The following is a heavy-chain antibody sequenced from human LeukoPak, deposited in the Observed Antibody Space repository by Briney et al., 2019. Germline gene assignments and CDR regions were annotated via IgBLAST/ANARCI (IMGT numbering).Heavy chain of an antibody. CDR1: GGSISSYY. D-gene: IGHD6-25*01. Sequence: SETLSLTYTVSGGSISSYYWTWIRQPPGKGLEWIGYIYFSGSTNYNPSLKSRVTISVDTSKNQFSLKLSSVTAADTAVYYCARHSSGIDFWGQGTLVTVSS. V-gene: IGHV4-59*08. CDR3: ARHSSGIDF. J-gene: IGHJ4*02. CDR2: IYFSGST.